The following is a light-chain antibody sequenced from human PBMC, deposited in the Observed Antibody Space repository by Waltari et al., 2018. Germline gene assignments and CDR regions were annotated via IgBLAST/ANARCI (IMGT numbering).Light chain of an antibody. CDR2: LNSDGSQ. V-gene: IGLV4-69*01. CDR3: QTWGTGMGV. CDR1: SGHSIYV. Sequence: QVVLTQSPSASASLGASVKLTCTLSSGHSIYVIEWLQQQPEKGPRYLMKLNSDGSQTKGDGIPDRFSGSSSGAERYRTIASLQSEDEADYYCQTWGTGMGVFGGGTKLTVL. J-gene: IGLJ3*02.